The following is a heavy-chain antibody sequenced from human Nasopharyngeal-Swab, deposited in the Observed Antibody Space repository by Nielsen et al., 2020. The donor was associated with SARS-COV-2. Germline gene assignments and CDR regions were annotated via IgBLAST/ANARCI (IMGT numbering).Heavy chain of an antibody. CDR2: IKQDGSEK. J-gene: IGHJ6*02. Sequence: VRQAPGKGLEWVANIKQDGSEKYYVDSVKGRFTISRDNAKNSLYLQMNSLRAEDTAVCYCARAGDSSGYYFYYYYGMDVWGQGTTVTVSS. D-gene: IGHD3-22*01. CDR3: ARAGDSSGYYFYYYYGMDV. V-gene: IGHV3-7*01.